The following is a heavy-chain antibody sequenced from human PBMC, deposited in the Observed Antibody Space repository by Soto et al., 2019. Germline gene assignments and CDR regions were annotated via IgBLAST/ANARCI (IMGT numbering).Heavy chain of an antibody. CDR1: GFTFSSYA. CDR2: ISCSGGST. D-gene: IGHD6-19*01. Sequence: EVQLLESGGGLVQPGGSLRLSCAASGFTFSSYAMSWVRQAPGKGLEWVSAISCSGGSTYYADSVKGLFTISRDNSKNTLYLQMNSLRAEDTAVYYCAKGLAVAGTPPTWGQGTLVTVSS. J-gene: IGHJ5*02. V-gene: IGHV3-23*01. CDR3: AKGLAVAGTPPT.